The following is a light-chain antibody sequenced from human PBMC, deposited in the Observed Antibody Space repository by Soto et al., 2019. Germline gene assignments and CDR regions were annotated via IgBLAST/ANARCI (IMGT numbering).Light chain of an antibody. J-gene: IGLJ2*01. CDR2: EGS. CDR1: SSDVGSYNL. CDR3: CSYAGSSTYVV. V-gene: IGLV2-23*01. Sequence: SALTQPASVSGSPGQSITISCTGTSSDVGSYNLVSWYQQHPGKAPKLMIYEGSKRPSGVSNRFSGSKSGTTASLTISGLQAEDEADYYCCSYAGSSTYVVFGGGTKVTVL.